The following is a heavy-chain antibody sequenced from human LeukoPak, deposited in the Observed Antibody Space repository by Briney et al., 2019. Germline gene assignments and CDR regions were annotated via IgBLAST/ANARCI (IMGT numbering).Heavy chain of an antibody. V-gene: IGHV1-18*04. J-gene: IGHJ4*02. Sequence: GASVKVSCKASGYTFTGYYMHWVRQAPGQGLEWMGWIIAYNGNTNYAQKLQGRVTMTTDTSTSTAYMELRSLRSEDTAVYYCARGLYDYVWGSYRYITALDYWGQGTLVTVSS. CDR1: GYTFTGYY. CDR3: ARGLYDYVWGSYRYITALDY. D-gene: IGHD3-16*02. CDR2: IIAYNGNT.